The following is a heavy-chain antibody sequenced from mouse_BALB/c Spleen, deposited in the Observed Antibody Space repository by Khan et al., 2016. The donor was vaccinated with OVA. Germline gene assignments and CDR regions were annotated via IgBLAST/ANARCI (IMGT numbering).Heavy chain of an antibody. V-gene: IGHV2-6-1*01. Sequence: QVQLKQSGPGLAAPSQSLSITCTISGFSLTNYGVHWVRQPPGKGLEWLAVIWSDGSTTYNSALKSRLTITKDNSQSQVFLKMNSLQTDDTAIYFCARQPYYHYNIMVYWGQGTSVTVSS. D-gene: IGHD2-10*01. CDR1: GFSLTNYG. J-gene: IGHJ4*01. CDR2: IWSDGST. CDR3: ARQPYYHYNIMVY.